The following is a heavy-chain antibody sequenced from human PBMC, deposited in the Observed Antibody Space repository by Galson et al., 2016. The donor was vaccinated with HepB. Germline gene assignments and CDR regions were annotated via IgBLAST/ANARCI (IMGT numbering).Heavy chain of an antibody. D-gene: IGHD4-17*01. CDR1: GVIFSNHA. CDR3: AKAIGYTVTTSPNY. Sequence: SLRLSCAVSGVIFSNHAMHWVRQAPGQGLEWVAVTSSDGSNEYYVDSVKGRFAISRDNSKNTLYLQMNSLRAEDTAVYYCAKAIGYTVTTSPNYWGQGTLVTVSS. V-gene: IGHV3-30*18. J-gene: IGHJ4*02. CDR2: TSSDGSNE.